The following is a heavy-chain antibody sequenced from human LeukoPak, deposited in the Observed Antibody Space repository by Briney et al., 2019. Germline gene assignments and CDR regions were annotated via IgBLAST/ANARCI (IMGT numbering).Heavy chain of an antibody. CDR3: AGDFPNGLMDV. Sequence: GGSLRLSCAASGFTFSSYGMHWVRQAPGKGREWVAFICYDGTNKYYADSVKGRFTISRDNSKNTLYLQMNSLRAEDTAVYYCAGDFPNGLMDVWGQGTRVTVSS. CDR1: GFTFSSYG. CDR2: ICYDGTNK. J-gene: IGHJ6*02. V-gene: IGHV3-33*01. D-gene: IGHD2-8*01.